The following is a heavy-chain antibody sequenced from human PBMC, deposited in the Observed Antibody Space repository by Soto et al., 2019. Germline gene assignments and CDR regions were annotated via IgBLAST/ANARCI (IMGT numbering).Heavy chain of an antibody. V-gene: IGHV4-59*01. D-gene: IGHD3-10*01. CDR1: GGYIRSYY. CDR2: IYYSGST. J-gene: IGHJ5*02. CDR3: ARDASWFGEGWFDP. Sequence: XETLSLTCTVSGGYIRSYYLSWIRQPPGKGLEWIGYIYYSGSTNYNPSLKSRVTISVDTSKNQFSLKLSSVTAADTAVYYCARDASWFGEGWFDPWGQGTLVTVSS.